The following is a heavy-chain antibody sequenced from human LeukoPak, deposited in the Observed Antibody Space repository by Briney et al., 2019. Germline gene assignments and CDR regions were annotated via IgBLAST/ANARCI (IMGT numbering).Heavy chain of an antibody. D-gene: IGHD1-26*01. CDR2: IYTGGST. V-gene: IGHV3-53*01. Sequence: GGSLRLSCAASGFTVSSNYMSWVRQAPGKGLEWVSVIYTGGSTSYADSVKGRFTISRDNPKNTLYLQMNRLSADDTAVYYCARALRGAAGLDYWGQGTLVTVYS. J-gene: IGHJ4*02. CDR3: ARALRGAAGLDY. CDR1: GFTVSSNY.